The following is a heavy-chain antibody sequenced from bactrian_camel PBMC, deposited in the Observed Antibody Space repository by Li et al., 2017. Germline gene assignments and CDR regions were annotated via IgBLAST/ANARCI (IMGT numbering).Heavy chain of an antibody. CDR1: GFAISKHG. J-gene: IGHJ6*01. CDR3: AATGDSWGGDFGH. D-gene: IGHD5*01. CDR2: SNTDGRT. V-gene: IGHV3S40*01. Sequence: VQLVESGGGLVQSGGSLTLTCVASGFAISKHGMSWVRRPPGKDLEYVATSNTDGRTHYRESVEGRFTISRDNAKNTVALQMNSLKSEDTALYYCAATGDSWGGDFGHWGQGTQVTVS.